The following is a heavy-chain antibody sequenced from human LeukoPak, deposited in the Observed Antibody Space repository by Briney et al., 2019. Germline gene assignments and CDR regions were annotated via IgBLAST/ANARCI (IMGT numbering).Heavy chain of an antibody. D-gene: IGHD6-19*01. V-gene: IGHV3-23*01. CDR3: AKDRGRWLVYLDAFDI. CDR2: ISGSGGST. J-gene: IGHJ3*02. CDR1: GFTFSSYA. Sequence: PGGSLRLSCAASGFTFSSYAMSWVRQAPGKGLEWVSAISGSGGSTYYADSVKGRFTISRDNSKNTLYLQMNSLRAEDTAVYYCAKDRGRWLVYLDAFDIWGQGTMVTVSS.